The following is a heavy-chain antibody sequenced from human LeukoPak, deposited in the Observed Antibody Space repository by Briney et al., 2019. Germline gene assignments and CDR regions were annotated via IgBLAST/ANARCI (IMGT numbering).Heavy chain of an antibody. D-gene: IGHD3-3*01. V-gene: IGHV3-23*01. J-gene: IGHJ4*02. CDR1: GFTFSSYA. Sequence: GRSLRLSCAASGFTFSSYAMSCVRQAPGKGLEWVSGISGSGGSTFYADSVKGRFTISRDNSKNTLYLQMNSLRAEDTAVYYCAKDMRYDFWSGYYGLDYWGQGTLVTVSS. CDR3: AKDMRYDFWSGYYGLDY. CDR2: ISGSGGST.